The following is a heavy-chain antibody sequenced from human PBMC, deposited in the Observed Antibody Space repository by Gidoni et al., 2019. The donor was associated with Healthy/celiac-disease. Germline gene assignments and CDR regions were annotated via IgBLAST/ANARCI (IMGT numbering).Heavy chain of an antibody. D-gene: IGHD1-26*01. CDR2: INHSGST. J-gene: IGHJ4*02. V-gene: IGHV4-34*01. CDR1: GGSFSGYY. Sequence: QVQLQPWGAGLLNPSETLSLTCAVYGGSFSGYYWSWIRQPPGKGLEWIGEINHSGSTNYNPSLKSRVTISVDTSKNQFSLKLSSVTAADTAVYYCASGGPSVGARPRTFDYWGQGTLVTVSS. CDR3: ASGGPSVGARPRTFDY.